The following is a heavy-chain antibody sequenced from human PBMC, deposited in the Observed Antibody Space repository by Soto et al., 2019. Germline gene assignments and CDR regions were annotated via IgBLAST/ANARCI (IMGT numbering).Heavy chain of an antibody. D-gene: IGHD3-16*02. CDR3: ARGRLXKRELSPKILIHDAFDI. V-gene: IGHV1-3*01. CDR1: GYTFTSYA. CDR2: INAGNGNT. Sequence: ASVKVSCKASGYTFTSYAMHWVRQAPGQRLEWMGWINAGNGNTKYSQKFQGRVTITRDTSASTAYMELSSLRSEDTAVYYCARGRLXKRELSPKILIHDAFDIWGQGTMVTVSS. J-gene: IGHJ3*02.